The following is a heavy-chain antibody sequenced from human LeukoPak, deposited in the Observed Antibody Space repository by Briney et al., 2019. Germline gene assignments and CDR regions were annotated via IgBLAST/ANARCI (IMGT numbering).Heavy chain of an antibody. J-gene: IGHJ6*02. V-gene: IGHV3-11*01. Sequence: PGGSLRLSCAASGFTFSHYYMTWIRQAPGKGLEWVAYISSSGSTKFYADSVKGRFTISRDNAKNSLYLQMNSLRAEDTAVYYCARGPMYIYGRDVWGQGTTVTVSS. CDR3: ARGPMYIYGRDV. D-gene: IGHD1-1*01. CDR2: ISSSGSTK. CDR1: GFTFSHYY.